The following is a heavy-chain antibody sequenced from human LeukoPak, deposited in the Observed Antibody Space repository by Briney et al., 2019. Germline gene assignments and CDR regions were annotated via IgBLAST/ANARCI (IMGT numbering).Heavy chain of an antibody. CDR3: ARITYDFWSGYYMPDDP. J-gene: IGHJ5*02. CDR1: GYTFTNYG. V-gene: IGHV1-18*01. D-gene: IGHD3-3*01. CDR2: ISIYNGNT. Sequence: ASVKVSCKACGYTFTNYGISWVRQAPGQGLEWMGWISIYNGNTDYAQKLRGRVTMTTDTSTSTAYMELRSLRSDDTAVYYCARITYDFWSGYYMPDDPWGQGTLVTVSS.